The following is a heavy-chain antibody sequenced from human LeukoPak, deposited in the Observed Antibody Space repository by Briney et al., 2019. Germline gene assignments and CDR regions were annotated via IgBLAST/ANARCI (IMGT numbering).Heavy chain of an antibody. D-gene: IGHD3-16*01. J-gene: IGHJ4*02. Sequence: PSETLSLTCTVSGGSISSYYWNWIRQPAGKRLEWIGRINRSGSTNYNPSLKSRVTMSIDTSKNQFSLKVSSVTAADTAVYYCARVGAFGGEFDSWGQGTLVTVSS. CDR3: ARVGAFGGEFDS. CDR2: INRSGST. V-gene: IGHV4-4*07. CDR1: GGSISSYY.